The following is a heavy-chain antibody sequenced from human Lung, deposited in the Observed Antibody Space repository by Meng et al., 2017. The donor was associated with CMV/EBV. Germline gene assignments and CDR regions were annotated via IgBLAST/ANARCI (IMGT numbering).Heavy chain of an antibody. CDR1: GFTFSTYS. D-gene: IGHD3-16*01. V-gene: IGHV3-48*04. CDR2: ISSGSSTI. J-gene: IGHJ4*02. Sequence: GGSLGLXCAASGFTFSTYSMNWVRQAPGKGLEWISYISSGSSTIYYADSVKGRFSISRDNAEKTLYLHVNNLRGEDTAVYYCAKGGGAGRSASDYWGQGTLVTVSS. CDR3: AKGGGAGRSASDY.